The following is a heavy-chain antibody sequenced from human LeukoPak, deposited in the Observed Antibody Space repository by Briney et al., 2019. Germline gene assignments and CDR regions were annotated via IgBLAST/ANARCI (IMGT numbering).Heavy chain of an antibody. Sequence: GGSLRLSCAASGFTFSSYAMSWVRQAPGEGLEWVSAISGSGGSTYYADSVKGRFTISRDNSKNTLYLQMNSLRAEDTAVYYCAKGSGYYDFWSGPDYWGQGTLVTVSS. CDR3: AKGSGYYDFWSGPDY. CDR2: ISGSGGST. J-gene: IGHJ4*02. V-gene: IGHV3-23*01. D-gene: IGHD3-3*01. CDR1: GFTFSSYA.